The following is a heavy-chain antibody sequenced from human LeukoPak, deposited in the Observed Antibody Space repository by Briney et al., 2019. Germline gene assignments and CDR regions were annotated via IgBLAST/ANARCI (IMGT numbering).Heavy chain of an antibody. CDR3: ARYGDYVGYFDY. Sequence: SQTLSLTCTVSGGSISSGDYYWSWIRQPPGKGLEWIGYIYYSGSTYYNPSLKSRVTLSVDTSKNQFSLKLSSVTAADTAVYYCARYGDYVGYFDYWGQGTLVTVSS. D-gene: IGHD4-17*01. V-gene: IGHV4-30-4*01. J-gene: IGHJ4*02. CDR2: IYYSGST. CDR1: GGSISSGDYY.